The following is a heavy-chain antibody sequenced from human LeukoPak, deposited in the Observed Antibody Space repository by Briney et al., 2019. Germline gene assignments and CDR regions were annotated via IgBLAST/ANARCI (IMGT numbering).Heavy chain of an antibody. CDR3: ARVRDSIFGAVSHEINY. CDR1: GLSFSSNV. Sequence: GGSLRLSCAASGLSFSSNVMIWVRQAPGKGLEWVSSISSSSNYIYYADSVKGRFTISRDNAKNSLYLQMNSLRAEDTAVYYCARVRDSIFGAVSHEINYWGQGTLVTVSS. J-gene: IGHJ4*02. V-gene: IGHV3-21*01. D-gene: IGHD3-3*02. CDR2: ISSSSNYI.